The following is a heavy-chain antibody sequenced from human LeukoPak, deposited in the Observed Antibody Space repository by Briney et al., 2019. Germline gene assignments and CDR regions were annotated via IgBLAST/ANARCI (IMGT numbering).Heavy chain of an antibody. Sequence: SETLSLTCAVYGGSFSGYYWSWIRQPPGKGLEWIGEINHSGSTNYNPSLKSRVTISVDTSKNQFSLKLSSVTAADTAVYYCARPAQYYDYVWGSYRSWYFDYWGQGTLVTVSS. J-gene: IGHJ4*02. V-gene: IGHV4-34*01. CDR2: INHSGST. D-gene: IGHD3-16*02. CDR1: GGSFSGYY. CDR3: ARPAQYYDYVWGSYRSWYFDY.